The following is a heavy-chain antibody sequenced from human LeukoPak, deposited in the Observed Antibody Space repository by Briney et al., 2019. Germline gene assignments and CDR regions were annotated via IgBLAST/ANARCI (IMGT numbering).Heavy chain of an antibody. J-gene: IGHJ3*02. V-gene: IGHV1-58*02. CDR1: GFTFTSSA. CDR3: AASAVYYYDSSGYPEAFDI. D-gene: IGHD3-22*01. Sequence: SVKVSCKASGFTFTSSAMQWVRQARGQRLEWIGWIVVGSGNTNYAQKFQERVTITRDMSTSTAYMELSSLRSEDTAVYYCAASAVYYYDSSGYPEAFDIWGQGTMVTVSS. CDR2: IVVGSGNT.